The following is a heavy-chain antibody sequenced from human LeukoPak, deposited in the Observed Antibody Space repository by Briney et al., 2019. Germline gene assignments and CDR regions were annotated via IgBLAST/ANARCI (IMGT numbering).Heavy chain of an antibody. J-gene: IGHJ4*02. Sequence: GGSLRLSCAASGFTFSDYYMSWIRQAPGKGLEWVSYISSSGSTIYYADPVKGRFTISRDNAKNSLYLQMNSLRAEDTAVYYCARGYCSSTSCYLFDYWGQGTLVTVSS. CDR2: ISSSGSTI. D-gene: IGHD2-2*01. CDR3: ARGYCSSTSCYLFDY. V-gene: IGHV3-11*01. CDR1: GFTFSDYY.